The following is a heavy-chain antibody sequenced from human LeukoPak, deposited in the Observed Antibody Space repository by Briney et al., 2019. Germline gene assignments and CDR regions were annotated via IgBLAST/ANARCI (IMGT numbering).Heavy chain of an antibody. V-gene: IGHV4-34*01. Sequence: SETLSLTCAVYGGSFSGYYWSWIRQPPGKGLEWIGEINHSGSTNYNPSLKSRVTISVDTSKNQFSLKLSSVTAADTAVYYCARGGARIYDFWSGYHDDFGYWGQGTLVTVSS. CDR3: ARGGARIYDFWSGYHDDFGY. D-gene: IGHD3-3*01. CDR2: INHSGST. CDR1: GGSFSGYY. J-gene: IGHJ4*02.